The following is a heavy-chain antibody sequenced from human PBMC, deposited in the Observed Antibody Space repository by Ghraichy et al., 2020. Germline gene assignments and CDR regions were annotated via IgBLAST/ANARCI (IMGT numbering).Heavy chain of an antibody. CDR1: GGSISSYY. CDR3: ARQPAHCSGGSCTYYFDY. CDR2: IYYSGST. D-gene: IGHD2-15*01. V-gene: IGHV4-59*08. Sequence: SQTLSLTCTVSGGSISSYYWSWIRQPPGKGLEWIGYIYYSGSTNYNPSLKSRVTISVDTSKNQFSLKLSSVTAADTAVYYCARQPAHCSGGSCTYYFDYWGQGTLVTVSS. J-gene: IGHJ4*02.